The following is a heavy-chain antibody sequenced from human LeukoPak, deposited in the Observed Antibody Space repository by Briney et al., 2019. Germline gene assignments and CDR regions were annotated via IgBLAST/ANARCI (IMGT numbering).Heavy chain of an antibody. J-gene: IGHJ4*02. V-gene: IGHV1-2*02. Sequence: ASVKVSCKASGYTVTGYYIHWVRQAPGEGLEWMGWINPNTGGTNYAQKLQGRVTMTRDTSISTAYMELSRLRSDDTAVYYCARVDRPYSSSVGYWGQGTLVTVSS. CDR2: INPNTGGT. CDR1: GYTVTGYY. CDR3: ARVDRPYSSSVGY. D-gene: IGHD6-19*01.